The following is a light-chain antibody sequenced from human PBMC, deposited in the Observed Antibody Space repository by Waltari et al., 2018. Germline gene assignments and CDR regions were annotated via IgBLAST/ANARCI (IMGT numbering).Light chain of an antibody. Sequence: EIVLTQSPATLSLSPGESATLSCKASQSISSYLAWFQQKPGQAPRLLIHTASNRATGIPARFSGSGSGTDFTLTISSLEPEDFAVYYCQQRSNWPTTFGQGTKLEI. J-gene: IGKJ2*01. CDR3: QQRSNWPTT. CDR1: QSISSY. V-gene: IGKV3-11*01. CDR2: TAS.